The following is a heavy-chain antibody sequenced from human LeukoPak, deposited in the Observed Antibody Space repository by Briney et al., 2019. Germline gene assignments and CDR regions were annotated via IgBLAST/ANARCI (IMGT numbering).Heavy chain of an antibody. J-gene: IGHJ5*02. CDR1: GGSISSYY. V-gene: IGHV4-59*08. D-gene: IGHD2-21*01. CDR3: ARHENCNGDSCSTGRWFDP. CDR2: IYYSGST. Sequence: SETLSLTCSVSGGSISSYYWSWLPQPPGRGLEWIGHIYYSGSTRYNPSLKSRVTISLDRSTNHFSLKLTSVTAADTAVYYCARHENCNGDSCSTGRWFDPWGQGTLVTVSS.